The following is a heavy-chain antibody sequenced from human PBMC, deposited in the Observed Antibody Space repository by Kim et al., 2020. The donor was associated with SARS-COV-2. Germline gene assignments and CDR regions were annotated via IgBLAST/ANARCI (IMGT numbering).Heavy chain of an antibody. CDR2: IYYSGST. CDR3: ARHERKWLEVEPNWFDP. V-gene: IGHV4-39*01. J-gene: IGHJ5*02. Sequence: SETLSLTCTVSGGSISSSSYYWGWIRQPPGKGLEWIGSIYYSGSTYYNPSLKSRVTISVDTSKNQFSLKLSSVTAADTAVYYCARHERKWLEVEPNWFDPWGKGTLVTVSS. D-gene: IGHD6-19*01. CDR1: GGSISSSSYY.